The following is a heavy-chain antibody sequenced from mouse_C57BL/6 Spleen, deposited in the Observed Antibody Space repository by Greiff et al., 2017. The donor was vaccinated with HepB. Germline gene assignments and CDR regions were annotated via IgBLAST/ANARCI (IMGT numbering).Heavy chain of an antibody. V-gene: IGHV1-39*01. CDR1: GYSFTDYN. J-gene: IGHJ1*03. CDR2: INPNYGTT. D-gene: IGHD1-1*01. CDR3: ASRTTVVADWYFDV. Sequence: EVQLQQSGPELVKPGASVKISCKASGYSFTDYNMNWVKQSNGKSLEWIGVINPNYGTTSYNQKFKGKATLTVDQSSSTAYMQLNSLTSEDSAVYYWASRTTVVADWYFDVWGTGTTVTVSS.